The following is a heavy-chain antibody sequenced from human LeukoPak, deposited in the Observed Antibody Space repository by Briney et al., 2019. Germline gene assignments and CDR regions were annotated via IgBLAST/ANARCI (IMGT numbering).Heavy chain of an antibody. Sequence: GGSLRLSCVASGFTFSSYSMNWVRQAPGKGLEWVSYISSSSITIYYANSVKGRFIISRDNAKNSLYLQMSSLRAEDTAVYYCAKDGGPYCGGDCYPDSPWGQGTLVTVSS. CDR2: ISSSSITI. D-gene: IGHD2-21*01. CDR1: GFTFSSYS. CDR3: AKDGGPYCGGDCYPDSP. V-gene: IGHV3-48*04. J-gene: IGHJ5*02.